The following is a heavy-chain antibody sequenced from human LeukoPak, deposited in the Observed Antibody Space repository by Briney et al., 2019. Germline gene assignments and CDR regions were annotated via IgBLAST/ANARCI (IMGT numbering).Heavy chain of an antibody. J-gene: IGHJ4*02. Sequence: LGGSLRLSCAASGFTFSSYSMNWVRQAPGKGLEWVSSISSSSSYIYYADSVKGRFTISRDNAKNSLYLQMNSLRAEDTAVYYCARTTYSSGWYYYWGQGTLVTVSS. V-gene: IGHV3-21*01. CDR2: ISSSSSYI. CDR1: GFTFSSYS. D-gene: IGHD6-19*01. CDR3: ARTTYSSGWYYY.